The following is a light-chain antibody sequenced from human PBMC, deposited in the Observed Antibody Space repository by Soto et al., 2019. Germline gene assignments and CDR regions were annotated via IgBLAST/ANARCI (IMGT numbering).Light chain of an antibody. CDR1: QSISSW. V-gene: IGKV1-5*01. Sequence: DIQMTQSPSTLSASVGDRVTMTCRASQSISSWLAWYQQKPGKAPKLLIYAASTLPRGVPSRFSGSGSGTKFTLTIWSLQPDDFAAYYCQQYNTCSGTFGPGAKVDIK. J-gene: IGKJ1*01. CDR3: QQYNTCSGT. CDR2: AAS.